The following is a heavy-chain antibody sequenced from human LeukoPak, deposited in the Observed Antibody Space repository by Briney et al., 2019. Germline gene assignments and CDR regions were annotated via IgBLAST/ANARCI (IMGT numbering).Heavy chain of an antibody. CDR3: AKSDSGWPNYFDY. Sequence: GRSLRLSCAASGFTFSSYGMHWVRQAPGKGLEWVAVISYDGSNKYYADSVKGRFTISRDNSKNTLYLQMNSLRAEDTAVYYCAKSDSGWPNYFDYWGQETLVTVSS. V-gene: IGHV3-30*18. D-gene: IGHD6-19*01. CDR2: ISYDGSNK. CDR1: GFTFSSYG. J-gene: IGHJ4*02.